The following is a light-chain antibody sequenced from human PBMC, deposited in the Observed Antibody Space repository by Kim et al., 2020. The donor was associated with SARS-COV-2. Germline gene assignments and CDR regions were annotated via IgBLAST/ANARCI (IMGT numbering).Light chain of an antibody. CDR3: AAWDDSLSGWV. Sequence: ELTQPPSASGTPGQRVTISCSGSSSNIGSNYVYWYQQLPGTAPKLLIYRNNQRPSGVPDRFSGSKSGTSASLTISGLRSEDEADYYCAAWDDSLSGWVFGGGTQLTVL. V-gene: IGLV1-47*01. CDR1: SSNIGSNY. J-gene: IGLJ3*02. CDR2: RNN.